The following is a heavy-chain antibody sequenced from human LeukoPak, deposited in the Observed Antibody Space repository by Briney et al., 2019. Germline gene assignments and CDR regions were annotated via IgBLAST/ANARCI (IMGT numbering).Heavy chain of an antibody. J-gene: IGHJ4*02. CDR2: IYHIGST. V-gene: IGHV4-38-2*01. D-gene: IGHD3-10*01. CDR1: GFSISRSYY. CDR3: ARAGWIITSGIDY. Sequence: PSETLSLTCGVSGFSISRSYYWAWIRQPPGKGLEWIGTIYHIGSTYYSPSLVSRVTMSVDTSKNEFSLNLKSVTAADTAVYYCARAGWIITSGIDYWGQGALVTVSS.